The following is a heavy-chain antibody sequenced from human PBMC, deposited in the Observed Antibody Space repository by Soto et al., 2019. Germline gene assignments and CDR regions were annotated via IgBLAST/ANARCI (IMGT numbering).Heavy chain of an antibody. Sequence: EVQLSESGGGLVQPGGSLRLSCAASGITFSNYDMSWVRQAPGQGLEWDSGISQHGGNKWHADTVKGRFTISRDNSKNTLFLQMMSLTPEDTAVYYFAQRGGNDYLGGFDYWGPGTLVTVSS. CDR3: AQRGGNDYLGGFDY. CDR1: GITFSNYD. J-gene: IGHJ4*02. CDR2: ISQHGGNK. D-gene: IGHD4-17*01. V-gene: IGHV3-23*01.